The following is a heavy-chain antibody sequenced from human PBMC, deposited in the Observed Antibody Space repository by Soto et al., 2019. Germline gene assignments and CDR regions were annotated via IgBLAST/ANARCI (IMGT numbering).Heavy chain of an antibody. D-gene: IGHD6-19*01. V-gene: IGHV1-3*01. CDR1: GYTFTSYA. Sequence: ASVKVSCKASGYTFTSYAMHWVRQAPGQRLEWMGWINAGNGNTKYSQKFQGRVTITRDTSASTAYMELSSLRSEDTAVYYCAREGAVADAFDIWGQGTMVTVSS. CDR3: AREGAVADAFDI. J-gene: IGHJ3*02. CDR2: INAGNGNT.